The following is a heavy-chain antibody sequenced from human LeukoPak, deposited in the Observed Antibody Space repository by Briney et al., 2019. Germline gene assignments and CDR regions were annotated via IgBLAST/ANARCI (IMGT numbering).Heavy chain of an antibody. D-gene: IGHD4/OR15-4a*01. V-gene: IGHV1-8*01. Sequence: ASVKVSCKASGYNFKSYDINWVRQASGQGLEWMGWMNPHGDYTGYAQKFQDRVTMTTDTTTSTAYMELRSLRSDDTAVYYCARDHIAAIRGANPPAADYWGQGTLVTVSS. CDR2: MNPHGDYT. CDR1: GYNFKSYD. J-gene: IGHJ4*02. CDR3: ARDHIAAIRGANPPAADY.